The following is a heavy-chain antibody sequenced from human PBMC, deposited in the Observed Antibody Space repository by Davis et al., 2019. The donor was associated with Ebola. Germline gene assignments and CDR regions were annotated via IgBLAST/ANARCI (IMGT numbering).Heavy chain of an antibody. D-gene: IGHD6-19*01. CDR2: IYHSGST. Sequence: PSETLSLTCAVPGGSISSGGYSWSWIRQPPGKGLEWIGYIYHSGSTYYNPSLKSRVTISVDRSKNQFSLKLSSVTAADTAVYYCARGGRGRIAVAGTTRDFGYWGQGTLVTVSS. V-gene: IGHV4-30-2*01. J-gene: IGHJ4*02. CDR1: GGSISSGGYS. CDR3: ARGGRGRIAVAGTTRDFGY.